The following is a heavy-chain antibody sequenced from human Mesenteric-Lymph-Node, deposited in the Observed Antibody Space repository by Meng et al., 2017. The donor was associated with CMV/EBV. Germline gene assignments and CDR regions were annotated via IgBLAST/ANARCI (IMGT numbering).Heavy chain of an antibody. V-gene: IGHV3-13*03. D-gene: IGHD1-7*01. CDR1: GFTFSSYD. J-gene: IGHJ6*02. Sequence: GESLKISCAACGFTFSSYDMHWVRQATGKGLEWVSAIGTAGDTYYPGSVKGQFTISRENAKNSLYLQMTSLRVEDTAVYYCARDRSTGTDYGMDVWGQGTTVTVSS. CDR2: IGTAGDT. CDR3: ARDRSTGTDYGMDV.